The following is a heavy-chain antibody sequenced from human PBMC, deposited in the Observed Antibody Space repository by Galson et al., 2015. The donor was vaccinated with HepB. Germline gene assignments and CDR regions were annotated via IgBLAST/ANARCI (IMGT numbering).Heavy chain of an antibody. D-gene: IGHD6-13*01. CDR2: IRYDGSNK. Sequence: SLRLSCAASGFTFSSYGMHWVRQAPGKGLEWVAFIRYDGSNKYYADSVKGRFTISRDNSKNTLYLQMNSLRAEDTAVYYCAKDRKRVSSWPTYYFDYWGQGTLVTVSS. J-gene: IGHJ4*02. V-gene: IGHV3-30*02. CDR3: AKDRKRVSSWPTYYFDY. CDR1: GFTFSSYG.